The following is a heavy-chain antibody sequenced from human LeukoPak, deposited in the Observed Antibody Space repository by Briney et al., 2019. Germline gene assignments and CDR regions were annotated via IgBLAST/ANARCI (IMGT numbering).Heavy chain of an antibody. CDR3: ARDHDFWSGYHIIDY. J-gene: IGHJ4*02. Sequence: SVKVSCKASGGTFSSYAISWVRQAPGQGLEWMGGIIPIFGTANYAQKFQGRVTMTRDMSTSTVYMELSSLRSEDTAVYYCARDHDFWSGYHIIDYWGQGTLVTVSS. CDR1: GGTFSSYA. D-gene: IGHD3-3*01. V-gene: IGHV1-69*05. CDR2: IIPIFGTA.